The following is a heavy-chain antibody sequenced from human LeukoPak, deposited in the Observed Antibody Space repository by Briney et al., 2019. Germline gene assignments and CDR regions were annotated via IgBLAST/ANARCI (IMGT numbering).Heavy chain of an antibody. Sequence: ASVKVSCKASGYTFTSYAMHWVRQAPGQRLEWMGCINAGNGNTKYSQKFQGRVTITRDTPASTAYMELSSLRSEDTAVYYCARGPRIAVAGAFDIWGQGTMVTVSS. J-gene: IGHJ3*02. V-gene: IGHV1-3*01. D-gene: IGHD6-19*01. CDR3: ARGPRIAVAGAFDI. CDR2: INAGNGNT. CDR1: GYTFTSYA.